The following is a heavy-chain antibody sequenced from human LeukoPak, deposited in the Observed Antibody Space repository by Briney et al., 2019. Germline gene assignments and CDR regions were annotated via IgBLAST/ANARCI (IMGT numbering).Heavy chain of an antibody. D-gene: IGHD2-2*01. V-gene: IGHV1-2*02. CDR3: ARLNPPCSSTSCYGYGDYGTGLDR. J-gene: IGHJ5*02. Sequence: ASVTVSCTASGYTFTGYYMHWVRQAPGQGLEWMGWINPNSGGTNYAQKFQGRVTMTRDTSISTAYMELSSLRSDDTAVYYCARLNPPCSSTSCYGYGDYGTGLDRWGQGTLVTVSS. CDR1: GYTFTGYY. CDR2: INPNSGGT.